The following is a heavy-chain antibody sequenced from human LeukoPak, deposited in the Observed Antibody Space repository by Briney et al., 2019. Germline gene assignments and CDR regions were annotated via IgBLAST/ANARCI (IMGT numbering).Heavy chain of an antibody. J-gene: IGHJ5*02. V-gene: IGHV4-4*07. CDR3: ARVSGWYEGFDP. Sequence: SETLSLTCTVSGGSISSYHWSWIRQPAGKGLEWIGHININEGPNYNPSLKSRVTISVDTSKNQFSLKLSSVTAADTAVYYCARVSGWYEGFDPWGQGTLVTVSS. D-gene: IGHD6-19*01. CDR2: ININEGP. CDR1: GGSISSYH.